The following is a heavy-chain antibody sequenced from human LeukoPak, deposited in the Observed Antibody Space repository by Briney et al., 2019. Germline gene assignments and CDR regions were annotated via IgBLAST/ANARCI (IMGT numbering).Heavy chain of an antibody. V-gene: IGHV1-69*05. D-gene: IGHD2-2*01. CDR2: IIPIFGTA. Sequence: SVKVSCKASGGTFSSYAISWVRQAPGQGLEWMGGIIPIFGTANYAQKFQGRVTITTDESTSTAYMELSSLRSEDTAVYYCASSGYCSSTSCLYYYYYYMDVWGKGTTVTVSS. J-gene: IGHJ6*03. CDR1: GGTFSSYA. CDR3: ASSGYCSSTSCLYYYYYYMDV.